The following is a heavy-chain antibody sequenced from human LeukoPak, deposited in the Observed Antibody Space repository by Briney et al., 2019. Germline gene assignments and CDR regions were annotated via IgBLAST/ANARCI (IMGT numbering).Heavy chain of an antibody. Sequence: ASVKVSRKPSGYTFTTYSIQWVRQAPGQGLEWMGWINLNNGNTNYAQKFRGRFTMTRDTSINTAYMELSGLTSEDTAVYYCARDPSKRYYTGVWGIGTTVTVAS. D-gene: IGHD3-3*02. CDR2: INLNNGNT. J-gene: IGHJ6*03. CDR3: ARDPSKRYYTGV. CDR1: GYTFTTYS. V-gene: IGHV1-2*02.